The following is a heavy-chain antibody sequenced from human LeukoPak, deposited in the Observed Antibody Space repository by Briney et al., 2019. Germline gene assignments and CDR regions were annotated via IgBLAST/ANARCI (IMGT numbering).Heavy chain of an antibody. CDR3: ARVIAVAGTWYFDL. V-gene: IGHV1-18*01. CDR1: GYTFTSYG. J-gene: IGHJ2*01. CDR2: ISAYNGNT. Sequence: ASVTVSCTASGYTFTSYGISWVRQAPGQGLEWMGWISAYNGNTNCAQKLQGRVTMTTDTSTSTAYMELRSLRSDDTAVYYCARVIAVAGTWYFDLWGRGTLVTVSS. D-gene: IGHD6-19*01.